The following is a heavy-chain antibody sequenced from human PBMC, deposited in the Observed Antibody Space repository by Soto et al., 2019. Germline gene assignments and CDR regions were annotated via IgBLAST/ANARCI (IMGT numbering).Heavy chain of an antibody. CDR3: ARDPRYYDILTGYLVLGYYGMDV. D-gene: IGHD3-9*01. J-gene: IGHJ6*02. CDR1: GGTFSSYA. CDR2: IIPIFGTA. V-gene: IGHV1-69*06. Sequence: GASVKVSCKASGGTFSSYAISWVRQAPGQGLEWMGGIIPIFGTANYAQKFQGRVTITADKSTSTDYMELSSLRSEDTAVYYCARDPRYYDILTGYLVLGYYGMDVWGQGTTVTVSS.